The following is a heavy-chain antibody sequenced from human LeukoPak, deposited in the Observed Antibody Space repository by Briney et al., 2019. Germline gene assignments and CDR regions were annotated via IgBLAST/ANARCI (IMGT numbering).Heavy chain of an antibody. V-gene: IGHV3-74*01. CDR2: INSDGSST. CDR3: ASIDYYGSGSYYYYYYGMDV. CDR1: GFTFSSYW. J-gene: IGHJ6*02. D-gene: IGHD3-10*01. Sequence: GGSLRLSCAASGFTFSSYWMHWVRQAPGKGLVWVSRINSDGSSTSYADSVKGRFTISRDNAKNTLYLQMNSLRAEDTAVYYCASIDYYGSGSYYYYYYGMDVWGQGTTVTVSS.